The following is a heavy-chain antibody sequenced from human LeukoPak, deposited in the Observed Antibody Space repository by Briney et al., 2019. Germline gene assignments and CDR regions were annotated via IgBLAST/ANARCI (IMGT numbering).Heavy chain of an antibody. CDR2: ISGSGGST. V-gene: IGHV3-23*01. Sequence: GGSLRLSCAASGFTFSSSAMSWVRQAPGKGLEWVSSISGSGGSTYYADSVKGRFTISRDNAKNTLYLQMNSLRAEDTAVYYCVRDWGYDSSGYWQKYFDTWGQGTLVTVSS. D-gene: IGHD3-22*01. J-gene: IGHJ4*02. CDR3: VRDWGYDSSGYWQKYFDT. CDR1: GFTFSSSA.